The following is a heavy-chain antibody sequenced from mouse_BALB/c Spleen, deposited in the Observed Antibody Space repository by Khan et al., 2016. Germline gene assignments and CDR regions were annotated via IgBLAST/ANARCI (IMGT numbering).Heavy chain of an antibody. CDR1: GYTFTNYG. CDR3: AGDYYGSNSIAY. V-gene: IGHV9-3*02. J-gene: IGHJ3*01. CDR2: INTKTGEP. Sequence: LEESGPELKKPGETVKISCKASGYTFTNYGMNWVKQAPGKGLKWMGWINTKTGEPTYAEEFKGRIAFSSETSASTAYLQINNLTNEDTATDFCAGDYYGSNSIAYWGQGTLVTVSA. D-gene: IGHD1-1*01.